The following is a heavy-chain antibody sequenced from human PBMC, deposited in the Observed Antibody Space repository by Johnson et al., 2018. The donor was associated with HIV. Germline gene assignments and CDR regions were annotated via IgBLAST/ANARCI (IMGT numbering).Heavy chain of an antibody. V-gene: IGHV3-20*04. J-gene: IGHJ3*02. CDR2: INWNGGST. CDR3: TKDIRGDGKLDAFDI. Sequence: VQLVESGGGLVQPGGSLRLSCAASGFTFDDYGMSWVRQAPGKGLEWVSGINWNGGSTGYADSVKGRFTISRDNAKNSLYLQMNSLRVQDTALYYCTKDIRGDGKLDAFDIWGQGTMVTVSS. D-gene: IGHD5-24*01. CDR1: GFTFDDYG.